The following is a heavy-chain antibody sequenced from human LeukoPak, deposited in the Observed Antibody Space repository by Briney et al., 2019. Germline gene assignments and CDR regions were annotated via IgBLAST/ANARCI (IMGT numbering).Heavy chain of an antibody. D-gene: IGHD6-19*01. CDR1: GYTFTGYY. CDR2: INPNSGGT. J-gene: IGHJ4*02. V-gene: IGHV1-2*02. CDR3: ARGYSSGWSYFDY. Sequence: ASVKVSCKASGYTFTGYYMHWVRQAPGQGLEWMGWINPNSGGTNYAQKFQGRVTMTRDTSISTAYMELSRLRSEDTAVYYCARGYSSGWSYFDYWGQGTLVTVSS.